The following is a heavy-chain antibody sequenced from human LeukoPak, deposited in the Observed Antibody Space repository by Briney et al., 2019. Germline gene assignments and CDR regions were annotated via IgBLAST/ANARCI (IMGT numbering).Heavy chain of an antibody. V-gene: IGHV3-21*01. CDR1: GFFFSSYS. D-gene: IGHD3-10*01. Sequence: GGSLRLSCTASGFFFSSYSVNWVRQAPGKGLEWVSSISSGSLHMYYADSVKGRFTISRDNAKSSLYLEMNSLRAEATAVYYCYASGTYYNDYWGQGTLVTVSS. CDR3: YASGTYYNDY. CDR2: ISSGSLHM. J-gene: IGHJ4*02.